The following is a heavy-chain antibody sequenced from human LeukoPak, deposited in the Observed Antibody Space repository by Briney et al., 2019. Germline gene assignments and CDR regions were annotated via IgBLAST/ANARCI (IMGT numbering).Heavy chain of an antibody. CDR1: GGSISSYY. J-gene: IGHJ4*02. CDR3: ASAVVTPKQFDY. Sequence: SETLSLTCTVSGGSISSYYWSWIRQPPGKGLEWIGYICYSGSTNYNPSLKSRVTISVDTSKNQFSLKLSSVTAADTAVYYCASAVVTPKQFDYWGQGTLVTVSS. CDR2: ICYSGST. D-gene: IGHD4-23*01. V-gene: IGHV4-59*08.